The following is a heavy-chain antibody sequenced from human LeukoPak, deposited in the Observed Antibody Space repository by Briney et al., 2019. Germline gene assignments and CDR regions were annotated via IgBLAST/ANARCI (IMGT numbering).Heavy chain of an antibody. V-gene: IGHV1-69*13. J-gene: IGHJ4*02. CDR2: IIPIFGTA. CDR1: GGTFSSYA. D-gene: IGHD3-3*01. Sequence: ASVKVSCKPSGGTFSSYAISWVRQAPGQGLEWMGGIIPIFGTANYAQKFQGRVTITADESTSTAYMELSSLRSEDTAVYYCARGFTIFGVVSSPDYWGQGTLVTVSS. CDR3: ARGFTIFGVVSSPDY.